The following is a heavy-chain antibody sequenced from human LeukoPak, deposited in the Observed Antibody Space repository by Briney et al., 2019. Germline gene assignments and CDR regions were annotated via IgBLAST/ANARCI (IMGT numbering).Heavy chain of an antibody. V-gene: IGHV3-33*06. J-gene: IGHJ4*01. D-gene: IGHD2-8*01. CDR1: GFSFSTYG. CDR3: AQNWKGGKSWFNGG. CDR2: VWNDGSNE. Sequence: GGSLRLSCVASGFSFSTYGMHWVRQAPGKGLEWVAVVWNDGSNEYYTDSVKGRFTISRDNSKNTLYLQMNSLRAEDTAMYYCAQNWKGGKSWFNGGWGQGTLVT.